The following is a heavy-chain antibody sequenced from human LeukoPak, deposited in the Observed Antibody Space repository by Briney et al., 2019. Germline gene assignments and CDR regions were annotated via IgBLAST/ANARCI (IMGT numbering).Heavy chain of an antibody. CDR2: IISSSSYI. V-gene: IGHV3-21*01. Sequence: PGGSLRLSCAASGFTFSSYSMNWVRQAPGKGLEWVSSIISSSSYIYYADSVKGRFTISRDNAKNSLYLQMNSLRAEDTAVYYCARDFMVRGVITDAFDIWGQGTMVTVSS. J-gene: IGHJ3*02. D-gene: IGHD3-10*01. CDR1: GFTFSSYS. CDR3: ARDFMVRGVITDAFDI.